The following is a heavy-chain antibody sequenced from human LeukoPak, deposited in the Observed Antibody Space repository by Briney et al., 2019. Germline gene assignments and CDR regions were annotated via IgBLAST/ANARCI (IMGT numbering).Heavy chain of an antibody. CDR2: ISGSGGST. D-gene: IGHD3-22*01. V-gene: IGHV3-23*01. J-gene: IGHJ4*02. CDR3: AKGLYDGSGYQENDY. Sequence: GGSLRLSCAASGFTFSSYAMSWVRLAPGKGLEWVSAISGSGGSTYYADSVKGRFTISRDNSKNTLYLQMNSLRAEDTAVYYCAKGLYDGSGYQENDYWGQGTLVTVSS. CDR1: GFTFSSYA.